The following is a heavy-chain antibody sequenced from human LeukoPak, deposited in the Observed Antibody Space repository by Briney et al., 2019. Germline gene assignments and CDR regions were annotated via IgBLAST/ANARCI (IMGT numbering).Heavy chain of an antibody. J-gene: IGHJ5*02. CDR2: IYYSGRT. Sequence: SETLSLTCTVSARSITTYYWTWIRHPPGKGLEWLGYIYYSGRTNYNPSLKSRATISVDTSKNQFSLKLSSVTAADTAVYYCARVGRHDFWSGYYNWFDPWGQGTLVTVSS. CDR3: ARVGRHDFWSGYYNWFDP. CDR1: ARSITTYY. V-gene: IGHV4-59*01. D-gene: IGHD3-3*01.